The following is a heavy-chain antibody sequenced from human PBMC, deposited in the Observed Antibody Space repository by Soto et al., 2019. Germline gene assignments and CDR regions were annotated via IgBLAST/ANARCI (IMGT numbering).Heavy chain of an antibody. D-gene: IGHD3-10*01. CDR2: IKMDASEK. J-gene: IGHJ4*01. CDR3: AIVSGYGSGASVTHYLDY. Sequence: PLRLSRAAAGCKFGDFWMRWVRQAPGKGPEWLATIKMDASEKKYVDSVKGRFTMSRDNAKKSLYLQMDSLRAEDTAVYYCAIVSGYGSGASVTHYLDYWGHGTLVPSPQ. CDR1: GCKFGDFW. V-gene: IGHV3-7*01.